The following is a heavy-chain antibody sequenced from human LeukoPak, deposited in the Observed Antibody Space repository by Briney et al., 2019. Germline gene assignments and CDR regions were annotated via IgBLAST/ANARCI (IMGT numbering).Heavy chain of an antibody. CDR2: MKPNSGNT. CDR1: GYTFTSYD. Sequence: WASVKVSCKASGYTFTSYDINWVRQATGQGLEWMGYMKPNSGNTGYAQKFQGRVTMTRDTSISTAYMELSSLTSEDTAVYYCATELRWKDHWGQGTLVTVSS. CDR3: ATELRWKDH. J-gene: IGHJ4*02. V-gene: IGHV1-8*01. D-gene: IGHD4-23*01.